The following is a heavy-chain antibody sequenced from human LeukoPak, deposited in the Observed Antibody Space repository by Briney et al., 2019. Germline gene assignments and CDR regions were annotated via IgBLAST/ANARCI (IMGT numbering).Heavy chain of an antibody. CDR3: AKGPRTVRFGDRHKGMFDY. D-gene: IGHD3-10*01. J-gene: IGHJ4*02. Sequence: GGSLRLSYAASGFTFSSHAMSWVRQAPGKGLEWVAAISGSGGSTYYADSVKRRFTISRDNSKNTLYLQMNSLRAEDTAVYYCAKGPRTVRFGDRHKGMFDYWGQGTLVTVSS. V-gene: IGHV3-23*01. CDR2: ISGSGGST. CDR1: GFTFSSHA.